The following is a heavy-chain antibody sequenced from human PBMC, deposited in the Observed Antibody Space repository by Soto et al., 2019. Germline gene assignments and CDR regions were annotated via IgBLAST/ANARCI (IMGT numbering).Heavy chain of an antibody. CDR2: IYYSGST. J-gene: IGHJ6*02. V-gene: IGHV4-59*08. D-gene: IGHD3-22*01. CDR1: GGSISSYY. CDR3: ASAPVIGYYGMDV. Sequence: SETLSLTCTVSGGSISSYYWSWIRQPPGKGLEWIGYIYYSGSTNYNPSLKSRVTISVDTSNNQFSLKLSSVTAADTAVYYCASAPVIGYYGMDVWGQGTTVTVSS.